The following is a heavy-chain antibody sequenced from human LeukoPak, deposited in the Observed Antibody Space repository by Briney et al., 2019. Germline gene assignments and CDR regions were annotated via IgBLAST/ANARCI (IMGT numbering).Heavy chain of an antibody. CDR3: ARDHNYGSDY. D-gene: IGHD5-18*01. Sequence: GGSLRLSYAASGFTFRSYWMSWVRQAPGKGLEWVANIKEDGSEKYYVDSVKGRFTISRDSAKNSLYLQMNSLRVEDTAVYYCARDHNYGSDYWGQGTLVTVPS. J-gene: IGHJ4*02. V-gene: IGHV3-7*03. CDR1: GFTFRSYW. CDR2: IKEDGSEK.